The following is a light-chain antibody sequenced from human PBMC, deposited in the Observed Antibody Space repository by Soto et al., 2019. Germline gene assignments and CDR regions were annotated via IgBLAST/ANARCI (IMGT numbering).Light chain of an antibody. Sequence: QLVLTQSPSASASLGASVQLTCTLSSGYSTYAIAWHQQQPEKGPRYLIKLNSDGSHSKGDGIPDRFSGSSSGAERYLTISSLQSEDEADYYCQTWGTGTWVFGGGTQLTVL. V-gene: IGLV4-69*01. CDR1: SGYSTYA. CDR2: LNSDGSH. J-gene: IGLJ3*02. CDR3: QTWGTGTWV.